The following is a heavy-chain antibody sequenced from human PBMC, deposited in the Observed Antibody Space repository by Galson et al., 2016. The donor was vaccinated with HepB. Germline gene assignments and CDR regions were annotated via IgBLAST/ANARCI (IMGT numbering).Heavy chain of an antibody. V-gene: IGHV1-18*04. CDR1: GYTFTSYG. D-gene: IGHD3-10*01. Sequence: SVKVSCKASGYTFTSYGISWVRQAPGQGLELMGWISAYNGNTSYAQKLQGRVTMTTDTSTSTAYMELRSLRSDDTAVYYCARDFREPLWFVELLFFDYWGQGTLVTVSS. CDR2: ISAYNGNT. CDR3: ARDFREPLWFVELLFFDY. J-gene: IGHJ4*02.